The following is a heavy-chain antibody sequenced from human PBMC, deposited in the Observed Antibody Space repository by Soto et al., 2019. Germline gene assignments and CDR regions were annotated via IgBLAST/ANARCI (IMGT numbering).Heavy chain of an antibody. CDR1: GGSISSGGYS. J-gene: IGHJ4*02. V-gene: IGHV4-30-2*01. D-gene: IGHD5-12*01. CDR2: IYHSGST. Sequence: QLQLQESGSGLVKPSQTLTLTCAVSGGSISSGGYSWSWIRQPPGKGLEWIGYIYHSGSTYYNPSLKSRVTISVDRSKNQFSLKLSSVTAADTAVYYCASGEGDGYNYDYWGQGTLVTVSS. CDR3: ASGEGDGYNYDY.